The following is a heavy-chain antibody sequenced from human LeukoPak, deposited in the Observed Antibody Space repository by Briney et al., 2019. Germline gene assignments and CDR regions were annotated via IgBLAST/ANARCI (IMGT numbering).Heavy chain of an antibody. Sequence: PSETLSLTCTVSGGSISSSNYYWGWVRQPPGKGLEWIGTIYYTGRTFYNPSLKSRVTISVDTSKNQVSLKLTSVTAADTAVFYCARHPSRWYYFDYWGQGTRVTVSS. CDR1: GGSISSSNYY. D-gene: IGHD4-23*01. CDR2: IYYTGRT. CDR3: ARHPSRWYYFDY. J-gene: IGHJ4*02. V-gene: IGHV4-39*01.